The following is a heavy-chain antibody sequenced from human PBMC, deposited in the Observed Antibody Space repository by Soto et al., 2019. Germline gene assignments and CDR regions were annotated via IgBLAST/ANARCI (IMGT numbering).Heavy chain of an antibody. Sequence: QVQLVQSGAEVKKPGTSVKVSCTASGYTFSSHGISWVRQAPGQGLQWIGWVSGDNGNTNYAQSLQGRVTMTTDTSTNTGHMELRSLRSDDTAVYYCARVLGYCLSGSCQREWFDPRVQGTLVIVSS. J-gene: IGHJ5*02. CDR1: GYTFSSHG. CDR2: VSGDNGNT. CDR3: ARVLGYCLSGSCQREWFDP. V-gene: IGHV1-18*01. D-gene: IGHD1-26*01.